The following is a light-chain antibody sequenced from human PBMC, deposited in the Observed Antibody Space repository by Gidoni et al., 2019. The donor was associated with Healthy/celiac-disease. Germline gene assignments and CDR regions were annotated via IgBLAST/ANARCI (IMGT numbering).Light chain of an antibody. V-gene: IGKV3-11*01. CDR3: QQRSNWPPWT. CDR2: DAS. J-gene: IGKJ1*01. Sequence: EIVLTQSPATLSLSPGERATLSCRASQSVSSYLAWYQQKPGQAPRLLIYDASNRATGIPARFRGSVSGTDFTLTISSLEPDDFAVYYCQQRSNWPPWTFGQGTKVEIK. CDR1: QSVSSY.